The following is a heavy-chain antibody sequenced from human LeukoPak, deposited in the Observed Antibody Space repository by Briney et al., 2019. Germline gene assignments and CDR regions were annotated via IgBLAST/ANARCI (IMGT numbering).Heavy chain of an antibody. Sequence: PSETLSLTCTVSGGSISSSSYHWAWIPQPPGKGLEWSGSIYYSGRTDYNPSLKSRVTKSVDTSKNQFSLKLSFVSAADTAVYYCARLHPDDAFDIWGQGTMVTVSS. CDR2: IYYSGRT. V-gene: IGHV4-39*01. CDR3: ARLHPDDAFDI. J-gene: IGHJ3*02. CDR1: GGSISSSSYH.